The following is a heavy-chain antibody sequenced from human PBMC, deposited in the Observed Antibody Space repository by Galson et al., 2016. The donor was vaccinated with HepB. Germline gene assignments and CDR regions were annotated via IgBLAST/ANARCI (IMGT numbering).Heavy chain of an antibody. CDR1: GFTFTNAW. V-gene: IGHV3-15*01. CDR2: IKNKVDGGTT. J-gene: IGHJ5*02. CDR3: SRAVITPGLDL. Sequence: SLRLSCAASGFTFTNAWMTWVRQAPGRGLEWVGHIKNKVDGGTTDYAAPVKDRFTISRDDSTDTLFLQMNSLKTEDTAIYYCSRAVITPGLDLWGQGTLVPVSS. D-gene: IGHD4-23*01.